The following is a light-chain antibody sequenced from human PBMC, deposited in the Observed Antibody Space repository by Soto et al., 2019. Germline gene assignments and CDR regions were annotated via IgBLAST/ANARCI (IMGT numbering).Light chain of an antibody. Sequence: QSVLTQPPSVSGAPGQRVTISCTGSSSNIGAGYDVHWYQQLPGTAPKLLIYGNSNRPSGVPDRFSGSKSGTSASLAITGLQAEDEADYYCQSYDCSFGVFGTGTKLTVL. V-gene: IGLV1-40*01. J-gene: IGLJ1*01. CDR3: QSYDCSFGV. CDR1: SSNIGAGYD. CDR2: GNS.